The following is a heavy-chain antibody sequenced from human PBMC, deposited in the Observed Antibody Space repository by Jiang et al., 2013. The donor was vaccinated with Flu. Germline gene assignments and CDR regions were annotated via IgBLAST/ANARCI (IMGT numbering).Heavy chain of an antibody. V-gene: IGHV1-69*06. CDR1: SYA. CDR2: FIPIFDTT. D-gene: IGHD5-18*01. Sequence: SYAISWVRQAPGQGLEWMGGFIPIFDTTSYAQKFQGRVTITADKSTSTVYMELTSLTSGDTAIYYCARETTGYSYGCMDVWGKGTTAIVSS. J-gene: IGHJ6*03. CDR3: ARETTGYSYGCMDV.